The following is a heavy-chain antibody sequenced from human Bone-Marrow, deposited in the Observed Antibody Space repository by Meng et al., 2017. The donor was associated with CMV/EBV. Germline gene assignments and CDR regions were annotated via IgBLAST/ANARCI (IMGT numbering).Heavy chain of an antibody. CDR3: ARRGDYSSSWMYFDF. D-gene: IGHD6-6*01. J-gene: IGHJ4*02. CDR2: ISYYGNNK. CDR1: VFTFRSFA. Sequence: SVFTFRSFATHWVRQTPGKGLELVAVISYYGNNKYYADSVKGRFTISRDNSKSTLFLQMNSPRSEDTAVYYCARRGDYSSSWMYFDFWGQGTLVTVSS. V-gene: IGHV3-30*04.